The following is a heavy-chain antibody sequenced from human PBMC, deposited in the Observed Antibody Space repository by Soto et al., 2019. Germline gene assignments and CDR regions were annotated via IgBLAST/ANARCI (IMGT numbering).Heavy chain of an antibody. CDR1: GFTFSSYA. J-gene: IGHJ4*02. D-gene: IGHD1-1*01. CDR3: AKYANSETATTWGGDLDS. CDR2: ISGSGGST. V-gene: IGHV3-23*01. Sequence: GGSLRLSCAASGFTFSSYAMSWVRQAPGKGLEWVSAISGSGGSTYYADSVKGRFTISRDNSKNTLYLQMNSLRAEDTAVYYCAKYANSETATTWGGDLDSWGQGTLVTVSS.